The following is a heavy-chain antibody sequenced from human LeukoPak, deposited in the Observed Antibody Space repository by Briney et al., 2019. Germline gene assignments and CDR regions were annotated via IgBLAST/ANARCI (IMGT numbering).Heavy chain of an antibody. CDR1: GGSISSSDYY. Sequence: SETLSLTCTVSGGSISSSDYYWGWIRQPPGKGLEWIGSIFYSGSTYYNPSLKSRVAVSVDTSKNQFSLKVRSVTAADTAVYYCARDFEKYYDFWSVLDYWGQGTLVTVSS. J-gene: IGHJ4*02. CDR3: ARDFEKYYDFWSVLDY. D-gene: IGHD3-3*01. CDR2: IFYSGST. V-gene: IGHV4-39*07.